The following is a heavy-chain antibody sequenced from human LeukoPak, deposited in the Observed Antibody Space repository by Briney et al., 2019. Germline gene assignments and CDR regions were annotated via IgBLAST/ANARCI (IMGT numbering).Heavy chain of an antibody. V-gene: IGHV1-2*06. CDR3: ARDLHTFGFDY. CDR2: INPNSGGT. Sequence: ASVKVSCKASGYTFTGYYMHWVRQAPGQGLGWVGRINPNSGGTNYAQKFQGRVTMTRDTSISTAYMELSRLRSDDTAVYYCARDLHTFGFDYWGQGTLVTVSS. D-gene: IGHD3-16*01. CDR1: GYTFTGYY. J-gene: IGHJ4*02.